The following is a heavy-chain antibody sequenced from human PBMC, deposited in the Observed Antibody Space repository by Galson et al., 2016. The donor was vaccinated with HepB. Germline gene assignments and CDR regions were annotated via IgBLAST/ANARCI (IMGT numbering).Heavy chain of an antibody. D-gene: IGHD6-19*01. V-gene: IGHV5-51*01. J-gene: IGHJ4*02. Sequence: QSGAEVKKPGESLKISCKGYGYSFTPYWIAWVRQMPGKGLEWMGIIYPRDSETKYSPSFQGQVTISADKSISTAYLQWSSLKASDSAMYYCARVAVAGQPGIKGCFDFWGQGTLVTVSS. CDR1: GYSFTPYW. CDR2: IYPRDSET. CDR3: ARVAVAGQPGIKGCFDF.